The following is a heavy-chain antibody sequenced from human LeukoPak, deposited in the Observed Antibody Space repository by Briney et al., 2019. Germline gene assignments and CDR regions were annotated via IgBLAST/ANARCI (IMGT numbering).Heavy chain of an antibody. CDR2: ISYSGST. CDR1: GGSISSHY. Sequence: SETLSLTCNVSGGSISSHYWSWIRQPSGKGLEWIGYISYSGSTKYNPSLKSRVTISADTSKNQVSLNLTSVTAADTAVYYCARETISGTTGLDYWGQGTLITVSS. V-gene: IGHV4-59*11. D-gene: IGHD1-20*01. J-gene: IGHJ4*02. CDR3: ARETISGTTGLDY.